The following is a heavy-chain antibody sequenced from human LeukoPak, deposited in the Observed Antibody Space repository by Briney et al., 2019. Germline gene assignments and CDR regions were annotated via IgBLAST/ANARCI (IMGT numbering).Heavy chain of an antibody. Sequence: PSETLSLTCTVSGGSISSYYWSWIRQPPGKGLEWIGFIFCSGTTNYNPSLKSRVTISVDTSKNQFSLKLSSVTAADTAVYYCARGGWNKFDYWGQGTLVTVSS. CDR1: GGSISSYY. CDR2: IFCSGTT. J-gene: IGHJ4*02. V-gene: IGHV4-59*01. D-gene: IGHD3-22*01. CDR3: ARGGWNKFDY.